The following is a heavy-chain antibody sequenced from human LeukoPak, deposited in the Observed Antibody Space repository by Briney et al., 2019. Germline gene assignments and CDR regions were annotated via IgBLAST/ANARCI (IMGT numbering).Heavy chain of an antibody. Sequence: GGSLRLSCAASGFTFSSYWMHWVRQGPGKGLVWVSRIYSDGSRTTYADSVKGRFTISRDNSKNTLYLQMNSLRAEDTAVYYCAKDYGGYCGGDCYSTGDYWGQGTLVTVSS. CDR1: GFTFSSYW. D-gene: IGHD2-21*02. CDR2: IYSDGSRT. CDR3: AKDYGGYCGGDCYSTGDY. V-gene: IGHV3-74*01. J-gene: IGHJ4*02.